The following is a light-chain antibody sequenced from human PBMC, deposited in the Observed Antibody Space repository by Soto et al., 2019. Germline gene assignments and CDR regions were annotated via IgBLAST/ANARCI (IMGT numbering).Light chain of an antibody. CDR3: CSYAGSSTSVV. CDR1: SSDVGSYNL. Sequence: QSALTQPASVSGSPGQSITISCTGTSSDVGSYNLVSWYQQHPGKAPKLLIYEGSKRPSGVSNRFSGSKSGNTASLTISVLPAEDEADYCCCSYAGSSTSVVFGGGTKLTVL. V-gene: IGLV2-23*01. CDR2: EGS. J-gene: IGLJ2*01.